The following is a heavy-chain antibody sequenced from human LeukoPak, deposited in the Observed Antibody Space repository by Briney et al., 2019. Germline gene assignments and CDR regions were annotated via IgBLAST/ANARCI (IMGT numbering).Heavy chain of an antibody. Sequence: PSETLSLTCAVYDGSFSGYYWSWIRQPPGKGLEWIGEINHSGSTNYSPSLKSRVTISVDTSENHFSLKLSSVTAADTAVYYCARGGYCSSTSCRVGNALDIWGQGTMVTVSS. CDR1: DGSFSGYY. CDR3: ARGGYCSSTSCRVGNALDI. D-gene: IGHD2-2*01. V-gene: IGHV4-34*01. J-gene: IGHJ3*02. CDR2: INHSGST.